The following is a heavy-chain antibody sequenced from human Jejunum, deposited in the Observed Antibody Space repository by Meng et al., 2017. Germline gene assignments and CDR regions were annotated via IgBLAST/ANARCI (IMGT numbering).Heavy chain of an antibody. Sequence: GESLKISCAAAGLIVSYTYMSWVRPAPGEGLGWDSVIYIGGSTFYAASVKGRVTVSRDNSKNTVSLQINSLRADDTAINFCARQKYVGGDFDSWGQGTLVTVSS. CDR3: ARQKYVGGDFDS. CDR2: IYIGGST. J-gene: IGHJ4*02. D-gene: IGHD2-15*01. CDR1: GLIVSYTY. V-gene: IGHV3-53*05.